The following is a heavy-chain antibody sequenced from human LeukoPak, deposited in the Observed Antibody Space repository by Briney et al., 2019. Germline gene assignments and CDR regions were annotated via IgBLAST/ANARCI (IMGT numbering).Heavy chain of an antibody. V-gene: IGHV4-38-2*02. Sequence: PSETLSLTCTVSGYSISTGYYWDWIRQPPGKGPEWIGSISYNEFTFYNSSLQSRVTISVDTSKNQFSLKLVSVTAADTAVYYCARGRGIDYFYYYMDVWGKGTTVTISS. CDR3: ARGRGIDYFYYYMDV. J-gene: IGHJ6*03. CDR1: GYSISTGYY. CDR2: ISYNEFT. D-gene: IGHD1-26*01.